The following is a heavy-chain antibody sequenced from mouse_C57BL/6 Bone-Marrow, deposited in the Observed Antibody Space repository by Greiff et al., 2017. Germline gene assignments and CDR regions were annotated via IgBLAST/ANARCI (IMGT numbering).Heavy chain of an antibody. CDR3: AVTTMFYWYFDV. V-gene: IGHV1-12*01. J-gene: IGHJ1*03. Sequence: LQQSGAELVRPGASVKMSCKASGYTFTSYNMHWVKQTTRQGLEWIGAIYPGNGDTSYNQKFKGKATLTVDKSSSTAYMQLSSLTSEDSAVYFCAVTTMFYWYFDVWGTGTTVTVSS. CDR2: IYPGNGDT. D-gene: IGHD2-1*01. CDR1: GYTFTSYN.